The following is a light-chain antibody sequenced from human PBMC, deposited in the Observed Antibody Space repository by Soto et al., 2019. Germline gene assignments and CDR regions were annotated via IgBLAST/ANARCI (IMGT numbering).Light chain of an antibody. CDR1: QSVSSN. V-gene: IGKV3-15*01. J-gene: IGKJ1*01. CDR3: QQYNNWPSWM. Sequence: EIVMTQSPATLSVSPGERVTLSCRASQSVSSNVAWYQQKPGQAPRLLIYVASTRATGIPARFSGSGSGTEFTLTISSLQSEDSAVYYCQQYNNWPSWMFGQG. CDR2: VAS.